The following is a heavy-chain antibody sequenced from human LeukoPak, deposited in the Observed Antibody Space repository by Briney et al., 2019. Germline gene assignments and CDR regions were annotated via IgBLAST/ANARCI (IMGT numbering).Heavy chain of an antibody. CDR2: INPSGGST. D-gene: IGHD6-13*01. Sequence: ASVKVSCKASGYTFTSYYIHWVRQAPGQGLEWMGIINPSGGSTSYAQKFQGRVTMTWDTSTSTVYMDLSSLRSEDTAVYYCAREMAAAAGFDYWGQGTLVTVPS. J-gene: IGHJ4*02. CDR3: AREMAAAAGFDY. V-gene: IGHV1-46*01. CDR1: GYTFTSYY.